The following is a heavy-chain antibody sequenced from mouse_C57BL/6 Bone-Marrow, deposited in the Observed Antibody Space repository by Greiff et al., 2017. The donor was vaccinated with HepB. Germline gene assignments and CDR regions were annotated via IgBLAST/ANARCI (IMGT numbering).Heavy chain of an antibody. CDR1: GYTFTDYN. J-gene: IGHJ4*01. CDR2: INPNNGGT. D-gene: IGHD1-1*01. V-gene: IGHV1-22*01. CDR3: ARSRLVGSPYAMDY. Sequence: EVQLQQSGPELVKPGASVKMSCKASGYTFTDYNMHWVKQSHGKSLEWIGYINPNNGGTSYNQKFKGKATLTVNKSSSTAYMELRSLTSEDSAVYYCARSRLVGSPYAMDYWGQGTSVTVSS.